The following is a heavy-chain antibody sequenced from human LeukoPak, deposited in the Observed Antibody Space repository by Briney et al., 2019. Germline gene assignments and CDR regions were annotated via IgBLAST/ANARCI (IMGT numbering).Heavy chain of an antibody. CDR1: GYTFTSYD. V-gene: IGHV1-8*01. CDR2: MNPNSGNT. Sequence: ASVKVSCKASGYTFTSYDINWVRQATGQGLEWMGWMNPNSGNTGYAQKFQGRVTMTRNTSISTAYMELSSLRSEDTAVYYCVRGRYGSSTSCYNYWGQGTLVTVSS. J-gene: IGHJ4*02. CDR3: VRGRYGSSTSCYNY. D-gene: IGHD2-2*02.